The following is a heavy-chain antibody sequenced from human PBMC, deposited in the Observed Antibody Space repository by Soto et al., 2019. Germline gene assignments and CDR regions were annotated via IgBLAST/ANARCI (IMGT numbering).Heavy chain of an antibody. CDR3: ARCYCDNRDFYAF. CDR2: IIPIFGTA. D-gene: IGHD3-22*01. Sequence: ASVKVSCKASGGTFSSYAINWVRQAPGQGLEWMGGIIPIFGTANYAQKFQGRVTITADESTSTAYMELSSLRSEDTAVYYCARCYCDNRDFYAFCGRGPWVPVSS. CDR1: GGTFSSYA. V-gene: IGHV1-69*13. J-gene: IGHJ4*02.